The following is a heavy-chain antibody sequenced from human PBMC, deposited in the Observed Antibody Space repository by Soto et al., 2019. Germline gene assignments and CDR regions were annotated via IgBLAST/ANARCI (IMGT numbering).Heavy chain of an antibody. D-gene: IGHD2-15*01. J-gene: IGHJ3*01. CDR1: GFTFSSYS. CDR3: ARDLIVVVVAASDGFDF. Sequence: EVQLVESGGGLVQPGGSLRLSCAASGFTFSSYSMNWVLQAPGKGLEWVSYISSSSSTIYYADSVKGRFTISRDNAKNSRYPDMYSLSAEDTAVSYCARDLIVVVVAASDGFDFWGQGTMVTVSS. CDR2: ISSSSSTI. V-gene: IGHV3-48*01.